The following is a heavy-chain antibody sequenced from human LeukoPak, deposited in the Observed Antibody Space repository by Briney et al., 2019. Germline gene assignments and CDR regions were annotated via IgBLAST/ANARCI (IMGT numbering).Heavy chain of an antibody. CDR1: GGTFSSYA. D-gene: IGHD2-2*01. CDR2: IIPIFGTA. V-gene: IGHV1-69*13. CDR3: ARDTRHRYCSSTSCYRGWLDP. J-gene: IGHJ5*02. Sequence: SVKVSCKASGGTFSSYAISWVRQAPGQGLEWMGGIIPIFGTANYAQKFQGRVTITADESTRTAYMELSNLRSEDTAVYYCARDTRHRYCSSTSCYRGWLDPWGQGTLVTVSS.